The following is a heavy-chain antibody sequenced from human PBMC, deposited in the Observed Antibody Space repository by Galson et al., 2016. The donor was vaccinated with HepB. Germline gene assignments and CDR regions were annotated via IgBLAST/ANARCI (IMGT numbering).Heavy chain of an antibody. CDR2: ISYDGTDK. CDR3: ARVRDGNNWRVQPFDL. V-gene: IGHV3-30-3*01. D-gene: IGHD5-24*01. Sequence: SLRLSCAASGNIFRSNDMHWVRQAPGKGLEWVAAISYDGTDKYYADSVKGRFTISRDNSKNTLFLQMNSLRAEDTAVYYCARVRDGNNWRVQPFDLWGQGTLVTVS. J-gene: IGHJ4*02. CDR1: GNIFRSND.